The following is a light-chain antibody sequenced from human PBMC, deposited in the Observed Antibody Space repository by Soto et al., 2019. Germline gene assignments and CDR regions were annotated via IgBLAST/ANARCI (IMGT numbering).Light chain of an antibody. CDR3: QQYNRWSPLT. Sequence: VVLTQSPSTLSVSPVERSTLSFIASYIVSMNLALYQPKPAPAPRLLLYDASTRATGIPDRFRGGGSGPEFTLTISSLQSNDFVVYYCQQYNRWSPLTFGQGTRLEI. J-gene: IGKJ5*01. V-gene: IGKV3-15*01. CDR1: YIVSMN. CDR2: DAS.